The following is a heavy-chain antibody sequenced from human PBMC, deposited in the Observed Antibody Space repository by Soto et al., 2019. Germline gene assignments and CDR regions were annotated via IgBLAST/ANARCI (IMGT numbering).Heavy chain of an antibody. D-gene: IGHD2-2*03. V-gene: IGHV1-69*13. CDR3: GSVGYCSSTNCLFYYYHYGMDV. J-gene: IGHJ6*02. CDR2: IIPIFGTT. CDR1: GGTFSSHA. Sequence: SVKVSCKASGGTFSSHAISWVRQAPGRGLEWMGGIIPIFGTTNYAQNFRARVTITADESTSTAYMELSSLTSEDTAVYYCGSVGYCSSTNCLFYYYHYGMDVWGRGTTVTVSS.